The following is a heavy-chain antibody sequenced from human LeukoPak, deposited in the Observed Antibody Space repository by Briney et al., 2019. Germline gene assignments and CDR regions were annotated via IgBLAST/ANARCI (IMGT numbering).Heavy chain of an antibody. D-gene: IGHD1-1*01. CDR2: IYYSGST. Sequence: GSLRLSCAASGFSLSGYWMHWVRQPPGKGLEWIGSIYYSGSTYYNPSLQSRVTISVDTSKNQFSLKLSSVTAADTAVYYCARQWKYWGQGALVTVSS. CDR1: GFSLSGYW. V-gene: IGHV4-39*01. J-gene: IGHJ4*02. CDR3: ARQWKY.